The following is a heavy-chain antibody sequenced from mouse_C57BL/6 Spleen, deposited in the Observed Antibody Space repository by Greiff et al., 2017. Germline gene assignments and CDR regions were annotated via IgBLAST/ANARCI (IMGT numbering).Heavy chain of an antibody. CDR3: TREWGSSYFAY. D-gene: IGHD1-1*01. Sequence: VQLVESGAELVRPGASVTLSCKASGYTFTDYEMHWVKQTPVHGLEWIGAIDPETGGTAYNQKFKGKAILTADKSSSTAYMELRSLTSEDSAVYYCTREWGSSYFAYWGQGTLVTVSA. CDR2: IDPETGGT. CDR1: GYTFTDYE. J-gene: IGHJ3*01. V-gene: IGHV1-15*01.